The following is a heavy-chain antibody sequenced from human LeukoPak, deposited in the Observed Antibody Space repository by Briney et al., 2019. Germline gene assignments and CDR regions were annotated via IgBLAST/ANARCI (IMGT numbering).Heavy chain of an antibody. J-gene: IGHJ5*02. CDR3: AREKTVASTGWFDP. Sequence: SETLSLTCTVFGDPISSYYWSWIRQPAGKGLEWIGRIYTSGSTDYNPSLKSRVTMSIDTPASQFSLQLTSVTAADTAVYYCAREKTVASTGWFDPWGPGTLVIVSS. D-gene: IGHD6-19*01. CDR2: IYTSGST. V-gene: IGHV4-4*07. CDR1: GDPISSYY.